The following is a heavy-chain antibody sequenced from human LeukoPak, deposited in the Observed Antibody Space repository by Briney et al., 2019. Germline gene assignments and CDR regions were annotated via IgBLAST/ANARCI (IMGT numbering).Heavy chain of an antibody. CDR2: INPNSGGT. Sequence: GASVKVSCKASGYTFTGYYMHWVRQAPGQGLEWVGWINPNSGGTDYAQKFQGRVTMTRDTSISTAYMELSRLRSDDTAVYYCARGTGEGYTYGRYYFDYWGQGTLVTVSS. CDR1: GYTFTGYY. J-gene: IGHJ4*02. V-gene: IGHV1-2*02. CDR3: ARGTGEGYTYGRYYFDY. D-gene: IGHD5-18*01.